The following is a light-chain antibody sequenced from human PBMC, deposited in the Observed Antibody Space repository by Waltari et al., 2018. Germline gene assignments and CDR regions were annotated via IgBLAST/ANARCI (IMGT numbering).Light chain of an antibody. Sequence: DIQMTQSPSSLSASVGDRVTITCRSSRTISTFLQWYQQKPGKAPKLLIYAASSLQSGVPTRFSGSGIGTDFTLTISSLQAEDVAVYYCQQYYITPPTFGQGTKVEIK. CDR1: RTISTF. V-gene: IGKV1-39*01. J-gene: IGKJ1*01. CDR3: QQYYITPPT. CDR2: AAS.